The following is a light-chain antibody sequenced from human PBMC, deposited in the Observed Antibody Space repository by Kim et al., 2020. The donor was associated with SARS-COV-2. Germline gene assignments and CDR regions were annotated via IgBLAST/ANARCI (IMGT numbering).Light chain of an antibody. CDR3: QQYNAYPHT. CDR1: QSVYNW. CDR2: DAS. Sequence: ASVADRVTITCRASQSVYNWMDWYQYKPGKAPKLLMYDASTLESGIPSRFSGSGYGTEFILTINSLHPDDFATYYCQQYNAYPHTFGQGTKVDIK. V-gene: IGKV1-5*01. J-gene: IGKJ2*01.